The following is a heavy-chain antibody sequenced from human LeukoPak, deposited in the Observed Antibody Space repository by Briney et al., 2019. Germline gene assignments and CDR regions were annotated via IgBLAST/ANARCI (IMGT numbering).Heavy chain of an antibody. CDR2: INAGNGNT. Sequence: ASVKVSCKASGYTFTSYAMHWVRQAPGQRLEWMGWINAGNGNTKYSQKFQGRVTITRDTSASTAYMELSSLRSEDTAVYYCARNPSDLYSGYELFWFDPWGQGTLVTASS. CDR1: GYTFTSYA. D-gene: IGHD5-12*01. J-gene: IGHJ5*02. V-gene: IGHV1-3*01. CDR3: ARNPSDLYSGYELFWFDP.